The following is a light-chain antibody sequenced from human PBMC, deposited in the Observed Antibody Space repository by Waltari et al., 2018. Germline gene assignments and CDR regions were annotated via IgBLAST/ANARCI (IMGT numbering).Light chain of an antibody. CDR2: DVS. CDR3: ISYTSSSTFP. Sequence: QSALTQPASVSGSHGQSITISCTGTSSDVGGYNYVSWYQQHPGKAPKLMIYDVSKRPSGVSNRFSGSKSGNTASLTISGLQAEDEADYYCISYTSSSTFPFGGGTKLTVL. J-gene: IGLJ2*01. V-gene: IGLV2-14*01. CDR1: SSDVGGYNY.